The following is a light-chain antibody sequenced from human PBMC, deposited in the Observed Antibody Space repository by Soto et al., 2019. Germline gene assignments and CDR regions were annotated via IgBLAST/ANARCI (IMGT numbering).Light chain of an antibody. CDR1: QGISSY. Sequence: IRMTQSPSSFSASTGDRVTITCRASQGISSYLAWYQQRPGKAPKLLIYAASTLQSGVPSRFSGSGSGTDFTLTISCLQSEDFATYYCQQYYSYPPITFGQGTRLEIK. CDR3: QQYYSYPPIT. V-gene: IGKV1-8*01. CDR2: AAS. J-gene: IGKJ5*01.